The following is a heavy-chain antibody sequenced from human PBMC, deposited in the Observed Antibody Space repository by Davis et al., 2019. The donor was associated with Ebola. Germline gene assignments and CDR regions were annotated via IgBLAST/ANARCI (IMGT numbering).Heavy chain of an antibody. D-gene: IGHD3-3*01. CDR1: GVSISRHY. Sequence: PSETLSLTCTVSGVSISRHYWSWIRQPPGKRLEWIGSIYYTGNAYYNSSLASRATISVDTSKSQFSLKLSFVTAADTAVYFCAREGRSAWAFDYWGQGTLVTVSS. V-gene: IGHV4-59*11. CDR2: IYYTGNA. CDR3: AREGRSAWAFDY. J-gene: IGHJ4*02.